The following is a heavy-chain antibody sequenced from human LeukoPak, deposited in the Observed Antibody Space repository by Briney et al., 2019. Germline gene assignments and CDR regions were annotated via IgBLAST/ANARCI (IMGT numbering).Heavy chain of an antibody. J-gene: IGHJ4*02. V-gene: IGHV3-53*04. Sequence: GGSLRLSCAASGLTVNNNYMSWVRQAPGKGLEWVSVIYSGGGTYYADSVKGRFTISRHNSKNTLYLQMNSLRAEDTAVYYCARGTVTMVDYWGQGTLVTVSS. D-gene: IGHD3-10*01. CDR2: IYSGGGT. CDR3: ARGTVTMVDY. CDR1: GLTVNNNY.